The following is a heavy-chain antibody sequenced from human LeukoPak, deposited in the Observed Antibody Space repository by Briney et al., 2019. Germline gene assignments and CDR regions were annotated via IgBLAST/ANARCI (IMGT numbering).Heavy chain of an antibody. CDR3: ARGGGPCSSTSCYTRHPFDY. J-gene: IGHJ4*02. Sequence: PSETLSLTCTVSGGSFSGYYWSWIRQPPGKGLEWIGEINHSGSTNYNPSLKSRVTISVDTSKNQFSLKLSSVTAADTAVYYCARGGGPCSSTSCYTRHPFDYWGQGTLVTVSS. CDR1: GGSFSGYY. CDR2: INHSGST. D-gene: IGHD2-2*02. V-gene: IGHV4-34*01.